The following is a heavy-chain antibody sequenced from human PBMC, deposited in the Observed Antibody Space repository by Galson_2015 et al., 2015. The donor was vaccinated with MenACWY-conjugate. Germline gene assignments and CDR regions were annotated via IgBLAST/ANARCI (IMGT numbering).Heavy chain of an antibody. CDR2: LNSDDNST. CDR3: ARVVVAATPHGMGV. J-gene: IGHJ6*02. Sequence: SLRLSCAASGFRLSNYWMHWVRQAPGKGLVWVSRLNSDDNSTNYADSVKGRFTISGDSAKNTPYLQMNSLRAEDTAVYYCARVVVAATPHGMGVWGPGTTVTVSS. V-gene: IGHV3-74*01. CDR1: GFRLSNYW. D-gene: IGHD2-15*01.